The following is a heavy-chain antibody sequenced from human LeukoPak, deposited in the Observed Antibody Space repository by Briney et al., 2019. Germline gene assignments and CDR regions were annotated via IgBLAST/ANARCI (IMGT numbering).Heavy chain of an antibody. CDR1: GGSFSGYY. V-gene: IGHV4-34*01. Sequence: PSETLSLTCAVYGGSFSGYYWSWIRQPPGKGLEWIGEINHSGSTNYNPSLKSRVTISVDTSKNQFSLKLSSVTAADTAVYYCARGRSNPRLGFGYWGQGTLVTVSS. D-gene: IGHD3-9*01. J-gene: IGHJ4*02. CDR3: ARGRSNPRLGFGY. CDR2: INHSGST.